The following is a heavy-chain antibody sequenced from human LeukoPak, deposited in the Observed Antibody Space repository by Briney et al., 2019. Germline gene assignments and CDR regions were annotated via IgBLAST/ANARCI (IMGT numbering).Heavy chain of an antibody. CDR1: GASITSSY. CDR2: IYSGST. Sequence: SETLSLTCSVSGASITSSYWSWIRQTPGKGLEWIGNIYSGSTNYNPSFESRVTVSLDTSKNQFSLKLSSVTAADTAVYYCAGDSSSSEYGWFDPWGQGTLVTVSS. J-gene: IGHJ5*02. CDR3: AGDSSSSEYGWFDP. D-gene: IGHD6-6*01. V-gene: IGHV4-59*08.